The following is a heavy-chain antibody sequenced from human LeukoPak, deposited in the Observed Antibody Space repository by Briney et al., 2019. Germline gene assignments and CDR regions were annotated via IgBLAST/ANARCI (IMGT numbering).Heavy chain of an antibody. CDR2: ISGSGGST. CDR1: GFTFSSYA. D-gene: IGHD6-13*01. J-gene: IGHJ4*02. Sequence: GGSLRLSCAASGFTFSSYAMSWVRQAPGKGLEWVSAISGSGGSTYYADSVKGRFTISRDNSKNTLYLQTNSLRAEDTAVYYCAKAIAAAEVTFDYWGQGTLVTVSS. CDR3: AKAIAAAEVTFDY. V-gene: IGHV3-23*01.